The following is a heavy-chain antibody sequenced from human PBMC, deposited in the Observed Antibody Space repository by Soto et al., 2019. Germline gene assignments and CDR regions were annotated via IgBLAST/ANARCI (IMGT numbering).Heavy chain of an antibody. V-gene: IGHV3-7*01. J-gene: IGHJ4*02. D-gene: IGHD6-19*01. CDR2: IKHDGSEK. CDR3: ARDQRIAVAGRTDY. Sequence: EVQLVESGGGLGQPGGSLRLSCAASGFTFSNYWMSWVRQAPGKGLEWVANIKHDGSEKYYVDSVKGRFTISRDNAKNSLYLQKNSLRAEDTAVYYCARDQRIAVAGRTDYWGQGTLVTVSS. CDR1: GFTFSNYW.